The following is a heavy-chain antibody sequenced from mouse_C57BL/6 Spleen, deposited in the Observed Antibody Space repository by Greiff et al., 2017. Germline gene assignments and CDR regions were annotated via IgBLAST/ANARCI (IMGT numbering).Heavy chain of an antibody. CDR1: GFNIKDYY. V-gene: IGHV14-1*01. CDR3: TYGYDGGAWFAY. D-gene: IGHD2-2*01. CDR2: IDPEDGDT. J-gene: IGHJ3*01. Sequence: VQLQQSGAELVRPGASVKLSCTASGFNIKDYYMHWVKQRPEQGLEWIGRIDPEDGDTEYAPKFQGKATMTADTSSNTAYLQLSSLTSEDTAVYYCTYGYDGGAWFAYWGQGTLVTVSA.